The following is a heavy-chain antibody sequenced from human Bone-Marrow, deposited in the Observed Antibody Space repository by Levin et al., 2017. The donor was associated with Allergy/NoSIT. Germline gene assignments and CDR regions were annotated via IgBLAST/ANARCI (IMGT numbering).Heavy chain of an antibody. CDR1: GGSFSGYY. D-gene: IGHD4-17*01. J-gene: IGHJ4*02. CDR2: INHSGST. V-gene: IGHV4-34*01. Sequence: KPSETLSLTCAVYGGSFSGYYWSWIRQPPGKGLEWIGEINHSGSTNYNPSLKSRVTISVDTSKNQFSLKLSSVTAADTAVYYCARVTTSDYWGQGTLVTVSS. CDR3: ARVTTSDY.